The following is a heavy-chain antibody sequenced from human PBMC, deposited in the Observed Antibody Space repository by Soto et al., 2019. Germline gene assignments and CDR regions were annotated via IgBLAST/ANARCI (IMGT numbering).Heavy chain of an antibody. D-gene: IGHD1-1*01. J-gene: IGHJ6*02. CDR2: ISGSGGRT. CDR1: GFTFSSYA. CDR3: AKDPTNRYYFYVMDV. V-gene: IGHV3-23*01. Sequence: GESLKISCAASGFTFSSYAMRWVRQAPGKGLEWVSGISGSGGRTYYADSVKGRFTISRYNSKNTLYLPMNSLRAEDTAVYFCAKDPTNRYYFYVMDVWGQGTTVTVSS.